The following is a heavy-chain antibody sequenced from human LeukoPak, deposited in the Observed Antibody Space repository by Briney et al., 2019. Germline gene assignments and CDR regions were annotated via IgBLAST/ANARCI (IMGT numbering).Heavy chain of an antibody. Sequence: GESLKISCKGSGYRFSTYWIGWVRQMPGKGLEWMGIIYPGDSDTRYSPSFQGQVTISADKSISTAYLQWSRLKASDTAMYYCARSQYGSGTYYSKPSDYWGQGTPVTVSS. J-gene: IGHJ4*02. V-gene: IGHV5-51*01. CDR3: ARSQYGSGTYYSKPSDY. CDR2: IYPGDSDT. D-gene: IGHD3-10*01. CDR1: GYRFSTYW.